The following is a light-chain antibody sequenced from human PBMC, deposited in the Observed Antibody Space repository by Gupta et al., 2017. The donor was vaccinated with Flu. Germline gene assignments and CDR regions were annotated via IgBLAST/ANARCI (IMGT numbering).Light chain of an antibody. CDR3: GTWDNSLSGSLV. Sequence: QSPLTQPPSVSAAPGQKVTISCSGSRTNIGNYFVSWYKQFPGAAPKLLIYQDNKRPSEIPDLFSGSKSGTSATLDITGLQTGDEAHYYCGTWDNSLSGSLVFGGGTKVTVL. CDR1: RTNIGNYF. CDR2: QDN. J-gene: IGLJ3*02. V-gene: IGLV1-51*01.